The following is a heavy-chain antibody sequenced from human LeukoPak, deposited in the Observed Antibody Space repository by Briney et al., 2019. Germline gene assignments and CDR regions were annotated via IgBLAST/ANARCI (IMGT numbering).Heavy chain of an antibody. J-gene: IGHJ6*04. CDR1: GYSFTSYW. CDR2: IDPSDSYT. V-gene: IGHV5-10-1*01. CDR3: ARNPSGYSSRYHYYGMDV. Sequence: GASLKISFKGSGYSFTSYWISWVRQMPGKGLEWMGRIDPSDSYTNYSPSFQGHVTISADKSISTAYLQRSSLKASDTAMYYCARNPSGYSSRYHYYGMDVWGKGTTVTVSS. D-gene: IGHD6-13*01.